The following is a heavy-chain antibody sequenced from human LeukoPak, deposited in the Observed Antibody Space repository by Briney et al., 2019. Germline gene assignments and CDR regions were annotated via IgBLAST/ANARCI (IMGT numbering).Heavy chain of an antibody. Sequence: GVLRLSCAASGFTFSSYAMSWVRQAPGKGLEWVSAISGSGGSTYYADSVKGRFTISRDNSKNTLYLQMNSLRAEDTAVYYCAKEYYCDSSGYYWGQGALVTVSS. D-gene: IGHD3-22*01. CDR3: AKEYYCDSSGYY. CDR1: GFTFSSYA. CDR2: ISGSGGST. V-gene: IGHV3-23*01. J-gene: IGHJ4*02.